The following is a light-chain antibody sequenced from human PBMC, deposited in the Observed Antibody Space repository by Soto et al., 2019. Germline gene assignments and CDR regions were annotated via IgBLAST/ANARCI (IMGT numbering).Light chain of an antibody. CDR3: QSFDSSLSGWV. V-gene: IGLV1-40*01. CDR2: GNN. J-gene: IGLJ3*02. Sequence: QSVLTQPPSVSGAPGQKITISCTGSSSNIGTTYDVHWYQRLPGTAPKLLIYGNNNRPSGVPDRFSGSKSGTSASLAITGLQAEDEADYYCQSFDSSLSGWVFGGGTKVTVL. CDR1: SSNIGTTYD.